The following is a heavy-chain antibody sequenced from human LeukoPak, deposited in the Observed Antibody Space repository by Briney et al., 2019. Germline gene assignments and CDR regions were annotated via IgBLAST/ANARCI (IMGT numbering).Heavy chain of an antibody. CDR3: ATHPSGGYYDSSGYPQIQYWIDP. CDR2: IIPIFGIA. CDR1: GGTFSSYA. J-gene: IGHJ5*02. Sequence: GSSVKVSCKASGGTFSSYAISWVRQAPGQGLEWMGRIIPIFGIANYAQKFQGRVTITADKSTSTAYMELSSLRSEDTAVYYCATHPSGGYYDSSGYPQIQYWIDPWGQGTLVTVSS. D-gene: IGHD3-22*01. V-gene: IGHV1-69*04.